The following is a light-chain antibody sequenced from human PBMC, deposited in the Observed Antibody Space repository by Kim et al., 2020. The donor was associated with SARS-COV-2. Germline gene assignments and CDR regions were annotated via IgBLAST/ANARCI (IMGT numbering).Light chain of an antibody. CDR3: QQYNSYSSKS. CDR1: QTISTW. CDR2: KAS. Sequence: FVGDRVTCSCRASQTISTWLVWYQQKPGKAPKLLIYKASTLQSGVPSRFSGSGSGTEFTLTISSLQPDDFATYYCQQYNSYSSKSFGQGTKVDIK. V-gene: IGKV1-5*03. J-gene: IGKJ1*01.